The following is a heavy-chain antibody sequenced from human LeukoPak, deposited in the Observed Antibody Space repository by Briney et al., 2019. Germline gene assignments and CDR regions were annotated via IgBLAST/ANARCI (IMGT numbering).Heavy chain of an antibody. Sequence: GGSLRLSCAASGFTLSSYSMNWVRQAPGKGLEWVSSISSRNSYIYYTDSVKGRFTISRDNAKNSLYLQMNSLRAEDTAVYFCARRPEGLDSWGQGTLVTVSS. CDR3: ARRPEGLDS. V-gene: IGHV3-21*01. J-gene: IGHJ4*02. CDR1: GFTLSSYS. CDR2: ISSRNSYI.